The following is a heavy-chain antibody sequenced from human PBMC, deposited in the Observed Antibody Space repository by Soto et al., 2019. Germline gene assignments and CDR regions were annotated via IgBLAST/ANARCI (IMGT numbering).Heavy chain of an antibody. CDR2: MCYSGNT. J-gene: IGHJ5*02. V-gene: IGHV4-39*01. Sequence: PSETLSLTCTVSSDSISSRSYCWGWIRQPPGKGLGWIGNMCYSGNTYYNPSLKSRVTMSVDTSKNQFSLKLSSVTAADTAVYYCAALNNYEINWFDPWGQGTLVTVSS. D-gene: IGHD4-4*01. CDR1: SDSISSRSYC. CDR3: AALNNYEINWFDP.